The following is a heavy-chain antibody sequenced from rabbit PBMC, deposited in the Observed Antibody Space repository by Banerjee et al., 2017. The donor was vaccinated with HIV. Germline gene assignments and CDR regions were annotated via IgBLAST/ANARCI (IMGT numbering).Heavy chain of an antibody. Sequence: QEQLEESGGDLVKPEGSLTLTCTASGFTLSSYWICWVRQAPGKGLEWIACIYAGSAGSTCYATWAKGRFTISKTSSTTVTLQMTSLTAADTTTYFCARDPAYTDYGAINLWGQGTLVTVS. CDR3: ARDPAYTDYGAINL. CDR2: IYAGSAGST. J-gene: IGHJ4*01. D-gene: IGHD2-1*01. V-gene: IGHV1S45*01. CDR1: GFTLSSYW.